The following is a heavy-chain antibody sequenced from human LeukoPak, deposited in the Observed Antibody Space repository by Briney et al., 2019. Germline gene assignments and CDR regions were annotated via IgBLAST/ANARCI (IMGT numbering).Heavy chain of an antibody. Sequence: GRSLRLSCAASGFTFDDYAMYWVRQASGKGLEWVSGISWNSGSIGYADSVKGRFTISRDNAKNSLYLQMNSLRAEDTALYYCAKGVTGTTSWFDPWGQGTLVTVSS. V-gene: IGHV3-9*01. CDR3: AKGVTGTTSWFDP. CDR2: ISWNSGSI. D-gene: IGHD1-7*01. J-gene: IGHJ5*02. CDR1: GFTFDDYA.